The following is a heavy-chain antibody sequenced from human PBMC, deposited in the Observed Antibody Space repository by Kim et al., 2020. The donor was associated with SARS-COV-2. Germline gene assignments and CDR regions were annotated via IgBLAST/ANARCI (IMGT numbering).Heavy chain of an antibody. J-gene: IGHJ5*02. Sequence: SETLSLTCTVSGGSISSYYWSWIRQPPGKGLEWIGYIYYSGSTNYNPSLKSRVTISVDTSKNQFSLKLSSVTAADTAVYYCARENVDGITIFGPPPGNWFDPWGQGTLVTVSS. CDR2: IYYSGST. D-gene: IGHD3-3*01. V-gene: IGHV4-59*13. CDR3: ARENVDGITIFGPPPGNWFDP. CDR1: GGSISSYY.